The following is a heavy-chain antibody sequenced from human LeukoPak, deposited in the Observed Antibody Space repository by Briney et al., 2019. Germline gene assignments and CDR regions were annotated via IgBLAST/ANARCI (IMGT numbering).Heavy chain of an antibody. CDR2: ISSSGSTI. Sequence: GGSLRLSCAASGFTFSSYEMNWVRQAPGKGLEWVSYISSSGSTIHYADSVKGRFTISRDNAKNSLYLQMNSLRAEDTAVYYCAREGSSGWYGGLFDYWGQGTLVTVSS. D-gene: IGHD6-19*01. V-gene: IGHV3-48*03. CDR1: GFTFSSYE. J-gene: IGHJ4*02. CDR3: AREGSSGWYGGLFDY.